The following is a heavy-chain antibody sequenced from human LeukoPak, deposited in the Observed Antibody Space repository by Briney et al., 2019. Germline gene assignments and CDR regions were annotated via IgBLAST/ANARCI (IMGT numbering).Heavy chain of an antibody. CDR1: GGSLSRGSYS. D-gene: IGHD3-10*01. J-gene: IGHJ4*02. CDR2: IFHNGNT. Sequence: SETLSLTCAVSGGSLSRGSYSWSWIRQPPGKGLEWIGYIFHNGNTHYNPSLKSRVTLSIDKSKNQFSLKLRSVTAADTALYFCARGGGFYGSGTTHFDYWGQGTQAIVSS. CDR3: ARGGGFYGSGTTHFDY. V-gene: IGHV4-30-2*01.